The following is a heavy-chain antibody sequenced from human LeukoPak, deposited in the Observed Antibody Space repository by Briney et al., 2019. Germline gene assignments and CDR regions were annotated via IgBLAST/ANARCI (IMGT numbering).Heavy chain of an antibody. V-gene: IGHV3-30*04. J-gene: IGHJ3*02. CDR1: GFTFGDYA. Sequence: GGSLRLSCTASGFTFGDYAMSWVRQAPGKGLEWVAVISYDGSNKYYADSVKGRFTISRDNSKNTLYLQMNSLRAEDTAVYYCAREYYDILTGYTDDAFDIWGQGTMVTVSS. CDR2: ISYDGSNK. D-gene: IGHD3-9*01. CDR3: AREYYDILTGYTDDAFDI.